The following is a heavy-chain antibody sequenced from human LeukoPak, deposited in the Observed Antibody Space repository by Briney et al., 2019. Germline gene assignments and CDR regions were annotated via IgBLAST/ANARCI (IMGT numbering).Heavy chain of an antibody. J-gene: IGHJ5*02. CDR3: ARPQSRIAVAGRNWFDP. V-gene: IGHV4-39*01. D-gene: IGHD6-19*01. CDR2: IYYSGST. CDR1: GGSISSSSYY. Sequence: SETLFLTCTVSGGSISSSSYYWGWIRQPPGKGLEWIGSIYYSGSTYYNPSLKSRVTISVDTSKNQFSLKLSSVTAADTAVYYCARPQSRIAVAGRNWFDPWGQGTLVTVSS.